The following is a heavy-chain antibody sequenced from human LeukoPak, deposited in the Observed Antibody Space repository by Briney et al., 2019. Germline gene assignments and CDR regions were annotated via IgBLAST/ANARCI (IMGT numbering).Heavy chain of an antibody. CDR2: ISGYNGNT. V-gene: IGHV1-18*01. D-gene: IGHD6-6*01. Sequence: ASVKVSCKASGYTFTNYGFTWVRQAPGQGLEWMGWISGYNGNTKYAQKFQDRVTITTDKSASTSHLELRSLTYDDTAVYYCVRALPGGVSSSSSAWGQGTLVTV. CDR1: GYTFTNYG. CDR3: VRALPGGVSSSSSA. J-gene: IGHJ5*02.